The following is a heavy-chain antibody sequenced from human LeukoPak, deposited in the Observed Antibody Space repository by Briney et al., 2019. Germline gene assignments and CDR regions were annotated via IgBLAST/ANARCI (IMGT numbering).Heavy chain of an antibody. J-gene: IGHJ4*02. CDR1: GFTFDDYA. D-gene: IGHD3-22*01. V-gene: IGHV3-9*01. CDR3: AKARSYDSSGYYFYFDY. CDR2: ISWNSGSI. Sequence: GGPLRLSCAASGFTFDDYAMHWVRQAPGKGLEWGSGISWNSGSIGYADSGKGRFTISRDNAKNSLYLQMNSLRAEDTALYYCAKARSYDSSGYYFYFDYWGQGTLVTVSS.